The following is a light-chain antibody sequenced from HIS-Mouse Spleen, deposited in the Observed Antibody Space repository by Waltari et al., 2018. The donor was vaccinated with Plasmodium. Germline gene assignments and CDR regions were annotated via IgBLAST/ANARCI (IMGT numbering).Light chain of an antibody. V-gene: IGLV2-8*01. CDR2: EVS. J-gene: IGLJ2*01. CDR3: SSYAGSNNLV. Sequence: QSALTQPPSASGSPGQSVTISCTGTSSDVGGYNYVSWYQQPPGKAPKLMIYEVSKRPSGVPERFSGSQSGHTASLTVSGLQAEDEADYYGSSYAGSNNLVFGGGTKLTVL. CDR1: SSDVGGYNY.